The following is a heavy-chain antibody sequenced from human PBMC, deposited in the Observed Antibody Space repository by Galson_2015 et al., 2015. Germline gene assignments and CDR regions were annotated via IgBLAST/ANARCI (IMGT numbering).Heavy chain of an antibody. D-gene: IGHD6-6*01. CDR2: IYPGDSDT. CDR1: GYSFTSYW. Sequence: QSGAEVKKPGESLKISCKGSGYSFTSYWIGWVRQMPGKGLEWMGIIYPGDSDTRYSPSFQGQVTISADKSISTAYLQWSSLKASDTAMYYCARRVYSSSPDPDAFDIWGQGTMVTVS. V-gene: IGHV5-51*01. J-gene: IGHJ3*02. CDR3: ARRVYSSSPDPDAFDI.